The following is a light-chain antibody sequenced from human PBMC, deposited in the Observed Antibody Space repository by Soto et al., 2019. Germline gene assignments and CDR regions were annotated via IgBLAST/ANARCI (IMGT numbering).Light chain of an antibody. CDR1: QDIAGY. CDR3: QQAYSFPIT. J-gene: IGKJ5*01. Sequence: DIQVTQSPSSVFASVGDRVTITCLASQDIAGYLAWYQXKQGRAXEXLIHAASSLQSGVPSRFSGSGSGTDLTITINSLQPEDFETYYCQQAYSFPITFGQGTRLEIK. CDR2: AAS. V-gene: IGKV1D-12*01.